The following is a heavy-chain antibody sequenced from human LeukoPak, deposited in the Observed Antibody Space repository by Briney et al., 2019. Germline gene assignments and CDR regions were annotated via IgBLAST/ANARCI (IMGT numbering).Heavy chain of an antibody. CDR2: IKHSGGT. J-gene: IGHJ6*04. Sequence: PSETLSLTCAVYGGSFSGYYWSWIRQPPGKGLEWIGEIKHSGGTNYNPSLKSRVTISVDTSKNQFSLKLSSVTAADTAVYYCARGDYDFWSGYQTPGMDVWGKGTTVTVSS. CDR1: GGSFSGYY. D-gene: IGHD3-3*01. CDR3: ARGDYDFWSGYQTPGMDV. V-gene: IGHV4-34*01.